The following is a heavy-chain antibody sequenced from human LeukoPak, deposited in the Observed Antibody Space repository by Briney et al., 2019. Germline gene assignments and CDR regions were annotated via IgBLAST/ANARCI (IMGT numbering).Heavy chain of an antibody. Sequence: SQTLSLTCAVSGGSIIVAAYSWSWIRQPPGKGLEWAAYIYHTGRTYSNPSLKCRVTVSVDRAKNQFSLKLSSVTAADTAVYYCARGYGDNSGAFDIWRQGTMVTVSS. CDR2: IYHTGRT. CDR3: ARGYGDNSGAFDI. CDR1: GGSIIVAAYS. V-gene: IGHV4-30-2*01. D-gene: IGHD4-23*01. J-gene: IGHJ3*02.